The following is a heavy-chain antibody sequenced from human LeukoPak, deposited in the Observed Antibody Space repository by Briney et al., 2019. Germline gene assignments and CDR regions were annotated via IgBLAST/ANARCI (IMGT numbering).Heavy chain of an antibody. CDR3: AKDVFGDYGGLDY. Sequence: GGSLRLSCAASGFTFSDYSMNWVRQAPGKGLEWVSSIRGSDGSTYYADSVKGRFAISRDNSKKTVYLQMNSLRAEDTAVYYCAKDVFGDYGGLDYWGQGTLVAVSS. CDR2: IRGSDGST. V-gene: IGHV3-23*01. CDR1: GFTFSDYS. J-gene: IGHJ4*02. D-gene: IGHD4-23*01.